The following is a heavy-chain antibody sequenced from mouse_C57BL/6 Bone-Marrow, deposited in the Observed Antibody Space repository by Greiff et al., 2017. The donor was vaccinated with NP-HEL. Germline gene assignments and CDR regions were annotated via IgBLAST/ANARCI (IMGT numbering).Heavy chain of an antibody. CDR1: GYTFTDYY. V-gene: IGHV1-26*01. CDR3: ARRYYGRGWYFDV. Sequence: EVQLQQSGPELVKPGASVKISCKASGYTFTDYYMNWVKQSHGKSLEWIGDINPNNGGTSYNQKFKGKATLTVDKSSSTAYMELRSLTSEDSAVYYCARRYYGRGWYFDVWGTGTTVTVSS. D-gene: IGHD1-1*01. J-gene: IGHJ1*03. CDR2: INPNNGGT.